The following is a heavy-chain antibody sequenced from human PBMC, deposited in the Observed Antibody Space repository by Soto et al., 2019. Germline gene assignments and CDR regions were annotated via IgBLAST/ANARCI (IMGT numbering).Heavy chain of an antibody. CDR1: GFTFSSYG. Sequence: PGGSLRLSCAASGFTFSSYGMHWVRQAPGKGLEWVAVISYDGSNKYYADSVKGRFTISRDNSKNTLYLQMNSLRAEDTAVYYCAKDQTVNGPYYYYYGMDVRGQGTTVTVSS. CDR2: ISYDGSNK. V-gene: IGHV3-30*18. CDR3: AKDQTVNGPYYYYYGMDV. D-gene: IGHD3-10*01. J-gene: IGHJ6*02.